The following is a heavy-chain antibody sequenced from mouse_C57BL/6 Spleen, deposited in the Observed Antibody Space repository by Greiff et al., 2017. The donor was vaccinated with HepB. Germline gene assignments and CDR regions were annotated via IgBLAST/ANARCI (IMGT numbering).Heavy chain of an antibody. Sequence: EVQLQQSGPELVKPGASVKIPCKASGYTFTDYNMDWVKQSHGKSLEWIGDINPNNGGTIYNQKFKGKATLTVDKSSSTAYMELRSLTSEDTAVYYCARRITTFPMDYWGQGTSVTVSS. CDR2: INPNNGGT. CDR1: GYTFTDYN. J-gene: IGHJ4*01. V-gene: IGHV1-18*01. CDR3: ARRITTFPMDY. D-gene: IGHD1-1*01.